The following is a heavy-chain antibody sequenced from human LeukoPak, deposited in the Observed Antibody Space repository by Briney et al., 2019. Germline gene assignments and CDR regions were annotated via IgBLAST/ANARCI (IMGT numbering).Heavy chain of an antibody. D-gene: IGHD2/OR15-2a*01. CDR3: ARGEFGDYYYFYMDV. CDR1: GFTFSSYT. Sequence: GGSLRLSCAASGFTFSSYTMNWVRQAPGKGLEWVSSISSSRSSIYYADSMKGRFTISRDNSKNTVYLQMNSLRAEDTATYYCARGEFGDYYYFYMDVWGKGTTVTVSS. J-gene: IGHJ6*03. V-gene: IGHV3-21*06. CDR2: ISSSRSSI.